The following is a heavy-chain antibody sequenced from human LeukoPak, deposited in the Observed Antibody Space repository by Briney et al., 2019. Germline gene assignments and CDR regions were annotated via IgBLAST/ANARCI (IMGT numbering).Heavy chain of an antibody. CDR3: ARSVWGSMIVGDFVD. V-gene: IGHV3-7*01. Sequence: GGSLRLSCGASGFTFSSYWMSWVRQAPGKGLEWVANIKQDGSEKYYVDSVKGRFTISRVNAKKSLYLQMNSLRAEDTAVYYCARSVWGSMIVGDFVDWGQGTLVTVSS. CDR2: IKQDGSEK. CDR1: GFTFSSYW. D-gene: IGHD3-22*01. J-gene: IGHJ4*02.